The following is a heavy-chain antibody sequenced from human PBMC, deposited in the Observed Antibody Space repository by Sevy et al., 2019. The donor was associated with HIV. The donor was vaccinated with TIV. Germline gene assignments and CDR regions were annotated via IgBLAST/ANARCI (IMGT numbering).Heavy chain of an antibody. CDR3: ARGRDDLGAFDV. D-gene: IGHD1-1*01. V-gene: IGHV3-11*01. J-gene: IGHJ3*01. Sequence: GGSLRLSCAASGFTFSDYYMSWICQAPGKGLELVAYIGSRGTTIYYADSVRGRFTISRDNAKNSLYLQINSLRAEDTAVYYCARGRDDLGAFDVWGQGTMVTVSS. CDR1: GFTFSDYY. CDR2: IGSRGTTI.